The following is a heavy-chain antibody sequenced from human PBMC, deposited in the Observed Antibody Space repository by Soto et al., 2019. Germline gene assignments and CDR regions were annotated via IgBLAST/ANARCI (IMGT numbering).Heavy chain of an antibody. Sequence: EVQLVESGGGLVKPGGSLRLSCAASGFTFSRYSMNWVRQAPGKGLEWVSSISSSSSYIYYADSVKGRFTISRDNAKNSLYRQMNCLRDEDTAVYYCARGYHYYDSSGYDKWDAFDIWGQGTMVTVSS. V-gene: IGHV3-21*06. CDR2: ISSSSSYI. CDR3: ARGYHYYDSSGYDKWDAFDI. J-gene: IGHJ3*02. D-gene: IGHD3-22*01. CDR1: GFTFSRYS.